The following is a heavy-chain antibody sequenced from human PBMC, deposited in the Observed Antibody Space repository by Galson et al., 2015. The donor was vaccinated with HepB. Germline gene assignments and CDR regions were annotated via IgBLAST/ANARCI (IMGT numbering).Heavy chain of an antibody. D-gene: IGHD2-2*01. J-gene: IGHJ4*02. V-gene: IGHV5-51*01. CDR1: GYIFTTYW. Sequence: QSGAEVKKPGESLKISCKGSGYIFTTYWIGWVRQMPGKGLEWMGIIYPGDSDTRYSPSFQGQVTISVDKSISTAYLQWSSLKASDTAMYYCARRGCSSTSCYPGFDYWGQGTLVTVSS. CDR2: IYPGDSDT. CDR3: ARRGCSSTSCYPGFDY.